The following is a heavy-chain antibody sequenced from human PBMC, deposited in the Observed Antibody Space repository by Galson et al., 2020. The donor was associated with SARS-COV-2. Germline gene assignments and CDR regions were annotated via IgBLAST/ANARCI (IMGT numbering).Heavy chain of an antibody. CDR2: MDGSGVGA. Sequence: GGSLRLSCAASGFTLGSYAMSWVRQSPGKGLEWVSHMDGSGVGAYYADSVKGRFSFSRDNAKNTLYLQMNSLRAEDTAVYYCAKSLPAYCSGGYCFFDYWGQGTLVSVSS. J-gene: IGHJ4*02. D-gene: IGHD2-15*01. V-gene: IGHV3-23*01. CDR3: AKSLPAYCSGGYCFFDY. CDR1: GFTLGSYA.